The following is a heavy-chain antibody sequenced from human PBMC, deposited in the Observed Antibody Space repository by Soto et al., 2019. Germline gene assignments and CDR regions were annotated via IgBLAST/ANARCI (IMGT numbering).Heavy chain of an antibody. J-gene: IGHJ3*02. D-gene: IGHD2-2*01. Sequence: GGSLRLSCAASGFTFSSYAMSWVRQAPGKGLEWVSAISGSGGSTYYADSVKGRFTISRDNSKNTLYLQMNSLRAEDTAVYYCAKPFCCRGRVEPDIVVVPAALNDAFDIWGQGTMVTVSS. V-gene: IGHV3-23*01. CDR3: AKPFCCRGRVEPDIVVVPAALNDAFDI. CDR2: ISGSGGST. CDR1: GFTFSSYA.